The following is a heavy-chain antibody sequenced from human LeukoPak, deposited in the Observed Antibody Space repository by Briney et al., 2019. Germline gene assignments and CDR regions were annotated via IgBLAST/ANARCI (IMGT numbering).Heavy chain of an antibody. CDR1: GFTFDDYG. J-gene: IGHJ4*02. D-gene: IGHD3-22*01. V-gene: IGHV3-20*04. CDR2: INWNGGST. CDR3: ARGGRYYYDSSGYHAADY. Sequence: GGSLRLSCAASGFTFDDYGMSWVRQAPGKGLEWVSGINWNGGSTGYADSVKGRFTISRDNAKNSLYLQMNSLRAEDTALYYCARGGRYYYDSSGYHAADYWGRGTLVTVSS.